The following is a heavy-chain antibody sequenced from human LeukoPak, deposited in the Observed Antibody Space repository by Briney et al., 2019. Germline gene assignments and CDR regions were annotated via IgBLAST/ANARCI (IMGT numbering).Heavy chain of an antibody. CDR2: TDWGDDK. CDR1: GFSLDTSGVC. D-gene: IGHD6-13*01. J-gene: IGHJ4*02. Sequence: SGPTLVNPTQTLTLTCTFSGFSLDTSGVCVNWIRQPPGKALEWLALTDWGDDKYYSTSLKTRLTISKDTSKNQVVLTMTDLDPVDTATYYCARRRLATAGPYFDYWGQGTLVTVSP. CDR3: ARRRLATAGPYFDY. V-gene: IGHV2-70*01.